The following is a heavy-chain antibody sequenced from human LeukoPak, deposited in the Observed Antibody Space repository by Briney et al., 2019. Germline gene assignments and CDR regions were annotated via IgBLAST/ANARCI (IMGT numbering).Heavy chain of an antibody. Sequence: TGGSLRLSCAASGFTFSSYGMHWVRQAPGKGLEWVAFIRYDGSNKYYADSVKGRFTISRDNSKNTLYLQMNSLRAEDTAVYYCAKDPQRAVSPSYYYMDVWGKGTTVTVSS. CDR1: GFTFSSYG. CDR3: AKDPQRAVSPSYYYMDV. J-gene: IGHJ6*03. V-gene: IGHV3-30*02. D-gene: IGHD6-19*01. CDR2: IRYDGSNK.